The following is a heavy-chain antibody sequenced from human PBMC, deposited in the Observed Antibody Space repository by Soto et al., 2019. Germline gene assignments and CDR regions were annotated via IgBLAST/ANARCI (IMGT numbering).Heavy chain of an antibody. V-gene: IGHV5-51*01. CDR1: GYSFTSYW. CDR3: AGQSSCPTCYYGMDV. J-gene: IGHJ6*02. D-gene: IGHD1-26*01. Sequence: GESLKISCKGSGYSFTSYWIGWVRQMPGKGLEWMWIIYPGDSDTRYSPSFQGQVTIAADKSISTAYLQWSSLEASDTAVYYCAGQSSCPTCYYGMDVWGQWTTVTV. CDR2: IYPGDSDT.